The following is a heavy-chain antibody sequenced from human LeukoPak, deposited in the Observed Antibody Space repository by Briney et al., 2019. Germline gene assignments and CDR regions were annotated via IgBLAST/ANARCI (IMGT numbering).Heavy chain of an antibody. D-gene: IGHD2-2*01. V-gene: IGHV4-4*07. Sequence: SETLSLTCTVAGGSISSYYWSWIRQPAGKGLEWIGRIYTSGSTNYNPSLKSRVTMSVDTSKNQFSLKLSSVTAADTAVYYCARGYCSSTSCYSYNWFDPWGQGTLVTVSS. CDR1: GGSISSYY. CDR2: IYTSGST. J-gene: IGHJ5*02. CDR3: ARGYCSSTSCYSYNWFDP.